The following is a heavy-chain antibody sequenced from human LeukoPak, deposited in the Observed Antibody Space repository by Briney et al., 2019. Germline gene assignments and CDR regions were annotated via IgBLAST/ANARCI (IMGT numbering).Heavy chain of an antibody. CDR1: GFTFDDYA. Sequence: PGGSLRLSCAASGFTFDDYAMHWVRQAPGKGLEWVSGISWNSGSIGYTDSVKGRFTISRDNAKNSLYLQMNSLRAEDTALYYCAKDSSSSVTGFHGMDVWGQGTTVTVSS. D-gene: IGHD6-25*01. CDR3: AKDSSSSVTGFHGMDV. V-gene: IGHV3-9*01. CDR2: ISWNSGSI. J-gene: IGHJ6*02.